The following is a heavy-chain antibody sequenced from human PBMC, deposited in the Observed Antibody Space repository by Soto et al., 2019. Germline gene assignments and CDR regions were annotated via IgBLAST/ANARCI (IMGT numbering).Heavy chain of an antibody. CDR1: GGTFSSYA. CDR3: VILIYAIAVAGTNYGMDV. J-gene: IGHJ6*02. D-gene: IGHD6-19*01. V-gene: IGHV1-69*13. CDR2: IISIFGTA. Sequence: GASVKVSCKAYGGTFSSYALSWVRQAPGQGLEWMGGIISIFGTANYAQKFQGRVTITADESTSTAYMELSSLRSEDTAVYYCVILIYAIAVAGTNYGMDVWGQGTTVTVSS.